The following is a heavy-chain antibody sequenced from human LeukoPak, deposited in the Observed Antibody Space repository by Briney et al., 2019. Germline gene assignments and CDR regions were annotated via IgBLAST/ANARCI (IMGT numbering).Heavy chain of an antibody. CDR3: ARWVHSSSWYVDY. CDR2: ISSSSSTL. D-gene: IGHD6-13*01. V-gene: IGHV3-48*01. J-gene: IGHJ4*02. CDR1: GFTFSTYS. Sequence: GGSLRLSCAASGFTFSTYSMNWVRQAPGKGLEWVSYISSSSSTLYYADSVKGRFTISRDNSKNTLYLQMNSLRAEDTAVYYCARWVHSSSWYVDYWGQGTLVTVSS.